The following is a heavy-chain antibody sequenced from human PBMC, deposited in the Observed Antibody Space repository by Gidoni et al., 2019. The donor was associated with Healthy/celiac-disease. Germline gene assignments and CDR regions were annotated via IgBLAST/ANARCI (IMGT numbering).Heavy chain of an antibody. CDR3: ARESPARYYFDY. J-gene: IGHJ4*02. CDR1: GFPFSSYA. Sequence: QVQLVESGGGVVQPGRSLRLSCAASGFPFSSYAMHWVRQAPGKGLEWVAVISYDGSNKYYADSVKGRFTISRDNSKNTLYLQMNSLRAEDTAVYYCARESPARYYFDYWGQGTLVTVSS. V-gene: IGHV3-30-3*01. CDR2: ISYDGSNK.